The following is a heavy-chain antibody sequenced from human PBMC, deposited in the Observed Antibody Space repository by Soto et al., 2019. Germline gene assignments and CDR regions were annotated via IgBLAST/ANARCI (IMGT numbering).Heavy chain of an antibody. J-gene: IGHJ5*02. V-gene: IGHV1-46*01. CDR1: GYTFTSYY. CDR2: INPSGGST. CDR3: ASSAKGYWFDP. Sequence: ASVKVSCKASGYTFTSYYIQWVRQAPGQGLEWMGIINPSGGSTNYAQKFQGRVTMTTDTSTSTAYMELRSLRSDDTAVYYCASSAKGYWFDPWGQGTLVTSPQ.